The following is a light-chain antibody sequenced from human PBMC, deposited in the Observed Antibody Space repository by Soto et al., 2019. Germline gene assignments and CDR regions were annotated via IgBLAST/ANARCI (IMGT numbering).Light chain of an antibody. CDR1: QSVSSY. Sequence: EVVLTQSPVTLSLSPGERATLSCRASQSVSSYLAWYQQKPGQAPRVIIYDASNRATGIPTRFSGSWSGTDFTLTISRLEPEDFAVYYCQQYGSSRWTFGQGTKVDIK. V-gene: IGKV3-20*01. J-gene: IGKJ1*01. CDR3: QQYGSSRWT. CDR2: DAS.